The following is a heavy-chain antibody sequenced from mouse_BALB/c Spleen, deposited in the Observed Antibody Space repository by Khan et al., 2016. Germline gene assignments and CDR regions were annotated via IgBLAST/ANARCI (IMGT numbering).Heavy chain of an antibody. J-gene: IGHJ3*01. CDR2: INTYTGEP. CDR1: GYTFTNYG. D-gene: IGHD2-4*01. CDR3: ARRSIYYDYDGVAY. V-gene: IGHV9-3-1*01. Sequence: QSQLVQSGPELKKPGETVKISCKASGYTFTNYGMNWVKQAPGKGLKWMGWINTYTGEPTYADDFKGRFAFSLETSASTAYLQINNLKNEDTATXFCARRSIYYDYDGVAYWGQGTLVTVSA.